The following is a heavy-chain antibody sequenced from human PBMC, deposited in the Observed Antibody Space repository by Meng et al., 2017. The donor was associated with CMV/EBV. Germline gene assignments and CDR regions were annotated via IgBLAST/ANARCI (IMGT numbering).Heavy chain of an antibody. CDR3: ARSPGAITNWFDP. V-gene: IGHV1-2*02. CDR2: INPNSGGT. Sequence: SVTVSCKASGYTFTGYYMHWVRQAPGQGLEWMGWINPNSGGTNYAQKFQGRVTMTRDTSISTAYMELSRLRSDDTAVYYCARSPGAITNWFDPWGQGTLVTVSS. J-gene: IGHJ5*02. CDR1: GYTFTGYY. D-gene: IGHD1-26*01.